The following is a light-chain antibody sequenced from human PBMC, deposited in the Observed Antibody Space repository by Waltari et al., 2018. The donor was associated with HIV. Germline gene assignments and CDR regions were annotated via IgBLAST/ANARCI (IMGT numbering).Light chain of an antibody. V-gene: IGLV3-10*01. CDR1: ALPKKY. CDR3: YSTDNSLNGV. Sequence: SYELTQPPSVSVSPGQPAKITCSGDALPKKYAYWYQQKSGQAPVLVIYGDSKRPSGIPGRFSGSSSGTMATLTLSEVQVDDEADYYCYSTDNSLNGVFGGGTKLTVL. J-gene: IGLJ3*02. CDR2: GDS.